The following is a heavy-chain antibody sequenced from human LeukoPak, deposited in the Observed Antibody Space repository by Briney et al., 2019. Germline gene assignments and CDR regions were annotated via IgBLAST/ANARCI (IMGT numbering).Heavy chain of an antibody. Sequence: PGGSLRLSCAASGFTFSSYSMNWVRQAPGKGLEWVSYISSSSSTIYCADSVKGRFTISRDNAKNSLYLQMNSLRDEDTAVYYCARDWGYCGGDCYSVDWFDPWGQGTLVTVSS. J-gene: IGHJ5*02. D-gene: IGHD2-21*01. V-gene: IGHV3-48*02. CDR2: ISSSSSTI. CDR1: GFTFSSYS. CDR3: ARDWGYCGGDCYSVDWFDP.